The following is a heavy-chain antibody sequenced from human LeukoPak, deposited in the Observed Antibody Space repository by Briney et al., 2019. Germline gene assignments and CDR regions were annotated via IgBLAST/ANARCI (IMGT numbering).Heavy chain of an antibody. CDR3: ARSYTIEVFAVGVLGY. D-gene: IGHD3-16*01. CDR1: GYTFTGYY. Sequence: GASVKVSCKASGYTFTGYYIDWVRQAPGQGLEWMGWISTYNGDTNYAQKFQGRVTMTTDTSTGTAYMELRSLRSDDTAVYYCARSYTIEVFAVGVLGYWGQGTLVTVSS. J-gene: IGHJ4*02. V-gene: IGHV1-18*04. CDR2: ISTYNGDT.